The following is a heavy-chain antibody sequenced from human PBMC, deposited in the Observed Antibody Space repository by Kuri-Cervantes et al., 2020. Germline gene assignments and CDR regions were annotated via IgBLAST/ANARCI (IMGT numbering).Heavy chain of an antibody. CDR1: GGTFSSYA. CDR3: ARVHSGSYGWFDP. V-gene: IGHV1-69*05. D-gene: IGHD1-26*01. Sequence: SVKVSCKASGGTFSSYAISWVRQAPGQGLEWMGGIIPIFGTANYAQKFQGRVTMTRNTSISTAYMELSSLRSEDTAVYYCARVHSGSYGWFDPWGQGTLVTVSS. CDR2: IIPIFGTA. J-gene: IGHJ5*02.